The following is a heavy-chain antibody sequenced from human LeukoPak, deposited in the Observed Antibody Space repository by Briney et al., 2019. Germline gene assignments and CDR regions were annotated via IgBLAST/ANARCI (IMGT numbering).Heavy chain of an antibody. Sequence: GGSLRLSCATSGFTFSDYYMSWIRQAPGKGLEWLSYISGSGSDINYADSVKGRFTISRDNSENTLYLQINSLRVEDTAVYYCAKDTPTTGYHLDSWGQGTLVTVSS. CDR3: AKDTPTTGYHLDS. V-gene: IGHV3-11*06. CDR2: ISGSGSDI. J-gene: IGHJ4*02. CDR1: GFTFSDYY. D-gene: IGHD1-1*01.